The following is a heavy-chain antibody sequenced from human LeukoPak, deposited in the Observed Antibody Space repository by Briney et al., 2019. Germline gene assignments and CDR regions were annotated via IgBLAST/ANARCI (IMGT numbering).Heavy chain of an antibody. Sequence: GGSLRLSCAASGFTFGSYAMHWVRQTPGKGLEWVAVISYDRSNIYYADSVKGRFTISRDNSKNTLYLQMNSLRAEDTAVYYCAKDLYSNYGPADYWGQGNLVTVSS. J-gene: IGHJ4*02. CDR2: ISYDRSNI. CDR1: GFTFGSYA. D-gene: IGHD4-11*01. CDR3: AKDLYSNYGPADY. V-gene: IGHV3-30-3*01.